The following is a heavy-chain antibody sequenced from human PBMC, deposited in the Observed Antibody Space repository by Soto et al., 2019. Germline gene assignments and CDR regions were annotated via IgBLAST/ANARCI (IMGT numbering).Heavy chain of an antibody. Sequence: SGGSLRLSCAAAGFTFSSYAMTWVRQAPGKGLEWVSAISGSGGSTHYADSVKGRFTISRDNSKNTLYLQMNSLRAEDTAVYFCAKDPPYMIVLFIPDYWGQGTLVTVSS. CDR3: AKDPPYMIVLFIPDY. V-gene: IGHV3-23*01. J-gene: IGHJ4*02. CDR1: GFTFSSYA. D-gene: IGHD3-22*01. CDR2: ISGSGGST.